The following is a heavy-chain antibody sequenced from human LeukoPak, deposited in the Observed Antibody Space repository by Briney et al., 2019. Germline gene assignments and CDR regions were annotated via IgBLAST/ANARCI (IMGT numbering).Heavy chain of an antibody. J-gene: IGHJ4*02. CDR3: AKDRYKRGSSTSCLFDY. V-gene: IGHV3-23*01. CDR2: ISGSGGST. Sequence: PGGSLRLSCEASGFTLSSYWMSWVRQAPGKGLEWVSAISGSGGSTYYADSVKGRFTISRDNSKNTLYLQMNSLRAEDTAVYYCAKDRYKRGSSTSCLFDYWGQGTLVTVSS. D-gene: IGHD2-2*01. CDR1: GFTLSSYW.